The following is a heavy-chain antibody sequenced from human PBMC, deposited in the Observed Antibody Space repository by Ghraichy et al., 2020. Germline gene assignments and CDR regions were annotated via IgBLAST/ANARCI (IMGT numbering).Heavy chain of an antibody. CDR1: GFTFSSYA. CDR2: ISYDGSNK. D-gene: IGHD6-6*01. J-gene: IGHJ4*02. Sequence: GGSLRLSCAASGFTFSSYAMHWVRQAPGKGLEWVAVISYDGSNKYYADSVKGRFTISRDNSKNTLYLQMNSLRAEDTAVYYCARVPTYSSSSGNFDYWGQGNLVTVSS. CDR3: ARVPTYSSSSGNFDY. V-gene: IGHV3-30*04.